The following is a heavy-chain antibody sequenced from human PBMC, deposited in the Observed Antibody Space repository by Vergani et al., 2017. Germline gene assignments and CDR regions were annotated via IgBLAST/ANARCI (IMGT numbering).Heavy chain of an antibody. J-gene: IGHJ4*02. D-gene: IGHD1-1*01. V-gene: IGHV1-69*06. CDR3: AREGTTGTTLSQPFDY. Sequence: QVQLVQSGAEVKKPGSSVKVSCKASGGTFSSYAISWVRQAPGQGLEWMGGIIPIFGTANYAQKFKGRVTITADKSTSTAYMELSSLRSEDTAVYYCAREGTTGTTLSQPFDYWGQGTLVTVSS. CDR1: GGTFSSYA. CDR2: IIPIFGTA.